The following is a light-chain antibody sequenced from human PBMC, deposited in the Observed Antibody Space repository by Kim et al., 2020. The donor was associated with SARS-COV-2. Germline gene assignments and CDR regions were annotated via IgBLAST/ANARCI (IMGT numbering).Light chain of an antibody. CDR3: MIWHSNAVV. J-gene: IGLJ2*01. V-gene: IGLV5-45*03. CDR1: SGINVASYR. CDR2: YTSDSDK. Sequence: QLVLTQPSSLSASPGASASLTCTLRSGINVASYRIYWYQQKPGSPPQYLLRYTSDSDKQQGSGVPSRFSGSKDVPANAGILLISGLQSEDEADYYCMIWHSNAVVFGGGTQLTVL.